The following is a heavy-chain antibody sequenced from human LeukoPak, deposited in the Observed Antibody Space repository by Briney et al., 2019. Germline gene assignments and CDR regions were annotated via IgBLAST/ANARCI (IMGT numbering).Heavy chain of an antibody. CDR1: GYSFTRYW. CDR3: ASHALNRNWFAL. V-gene: IGHV5-51*01. CDR2: FYPGDSDT. J-gene: IGHJ5*02. Sequence: AESPKIFSKGSGYSFTRYWIGWGRQKPAKGLEWMGIFYPGDSDTRYSTYFQGQGTISAYMSISTAYLQWRSMKASATAMYYCASHALNRNWFALWGQGTLVTVSS.